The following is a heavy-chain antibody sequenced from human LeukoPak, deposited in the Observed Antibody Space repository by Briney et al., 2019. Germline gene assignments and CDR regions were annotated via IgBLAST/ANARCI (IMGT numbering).Heavy chain of an antibody. V-gene: IGHV4-59*08. Sequence: SETLSLTCTVSGGSISSYYWSWIQQPPGKGLEWIGYMYYSGSTNYNPSLKSRVTISVDTSKNQFSLKLSSVTAADTAVYYCARSEQLGRMKWFDPWGQGTLVTVSS. CDR2: MYYSGST. CDR3: ARSEQLGRMKWFDP. CDR1: GGSISSYY. D-gene: IGHD6-6*01. J-gene: IGHJ5*02.